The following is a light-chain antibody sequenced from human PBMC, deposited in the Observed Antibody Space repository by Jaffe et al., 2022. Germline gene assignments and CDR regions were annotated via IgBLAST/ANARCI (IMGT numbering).Light chain of an antibody. CDR3: CSYAGSGTWV. J-gene: IGLJ2*01. V-gene: IGLV2-23*01. CDR2: EGT. Sequence: QSALTQPASVSGSPGQSITISCTGTSSDVGSYNLVSWYQQHPGKAPKLMIYEGTKRPSGISNRLSGSKSGNTASLTISGLQAEDEADYYCCSYAGSGTWVFGGGTRLTVL. CDR1: SSDVGSYNL.